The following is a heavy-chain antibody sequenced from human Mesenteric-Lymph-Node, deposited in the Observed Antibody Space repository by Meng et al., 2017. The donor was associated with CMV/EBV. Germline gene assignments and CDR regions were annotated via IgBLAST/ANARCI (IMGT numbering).Heavy chain of an antibody. CDR1: GSTFSIYN. J-gene: IGHJ5*01. Sequence: SVKVSCKAPGSTFSIYNIAWVRQAPGQGLEWLGGIIPVLGVTDYAEKFQDRVTITADKSTTTAYMELSSLRSEDTAVYYCARGIGERDIVVVPGAINWFDSWGQGTLVTVSS. D-gene: IGHD2-2*01. CDR3: ARGIGERDIVVVPGAINWFDS. CDR2: IIPVLGVT. V-gene: IGHV1-69*10.